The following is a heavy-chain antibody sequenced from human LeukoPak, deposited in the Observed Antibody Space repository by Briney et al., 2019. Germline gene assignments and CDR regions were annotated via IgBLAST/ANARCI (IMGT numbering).Heavy chain of an antibody. CDR1: GGSISSGSYY. V-gene: IGHV4-61*02. Sequence: PSETLSLTCTASGGSISSGSYYWSWIRQPAGKGLEWIGRIYTSGSTNYNPSLKSRVTISVDTSKNQFSLKLSSVTAADTAVYYCVSAYCGGDCYHSLLTNWGQGILVTVSS. CDR2: IYTSGST. J-gene: IGHJ4*02. D-gene: IGHD2-21*02. CDR3: VSAYCGGDCYHSLLTN.